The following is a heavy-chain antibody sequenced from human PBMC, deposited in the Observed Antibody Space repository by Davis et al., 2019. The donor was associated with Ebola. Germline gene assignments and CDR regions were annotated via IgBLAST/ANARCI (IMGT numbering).Heavy chain of an antibody. Sequence: PGGSLRLSCAASGFTFSSYGMHWVRQAPGKGLEWVAFIRYDGSNKYYADSVKGRFTISRDNSKNTLYLQMNSLRAEDTAVYYCASGDDEWLFNAFDIWGQGTMVTVSS. CDR1: GFTFSSYG. CDR3: ASGDDEWLFNAFDI. D-gene: IGHD3-3*01. J-gene: IGHJ3*02. CDR2: IRYDGSNK. V-gene: IGHV3-30*02.